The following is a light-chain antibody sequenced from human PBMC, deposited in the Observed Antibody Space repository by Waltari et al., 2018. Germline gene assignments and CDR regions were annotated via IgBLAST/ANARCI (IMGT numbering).Light chain of an antibody. CDR1: QSLLHSNGYNY. J-gene: IGKJ3*01. CDR2: LGS. CDR3: MQALQTPFT. Sequence: IGMTHSPLSLPVTPGEPASISCRSSQSLLHSNGYNYLDWYLQKPGQSPQLLIYLGSNRASGVPDRFSGSGSGTDFTLKISRVEAEDVGVYYCMQALQTPFTFGPGTKVDIK. V-gene: IGKV2-28*01.